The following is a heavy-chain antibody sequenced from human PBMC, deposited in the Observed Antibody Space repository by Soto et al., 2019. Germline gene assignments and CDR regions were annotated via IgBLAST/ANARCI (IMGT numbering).Heavy chain of an antibody. J-gene: IGHJ1*01. D-gene: IGHD4-17*01. CDR1: GFTFSSYW. CDR3: ARDRGDYGDSDLGPLDEYFQH. Sequence: GGSLRLSCAASGFTFSSYWMSWVRQAPGKGLEWVANIKQDGSEKYYVDSVKGRFTISRDNAKNSLYLQMNSLRAEDTAVYYCARDRGDYGDSDLGPLDEYFQHWGQGTLVTVSS. CDR2: IKQDGSEK. V-gene: IGHV3-7*01.